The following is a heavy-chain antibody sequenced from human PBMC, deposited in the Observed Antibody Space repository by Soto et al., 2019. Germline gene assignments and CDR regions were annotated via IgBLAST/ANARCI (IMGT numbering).Heavy chain of an antibody. V-gene: IGHV3-30*18. CDR3: AKGGLRYSSSYYGMDV. CDR2: ISYDGSNK. CDR1: GFTFSSYG. J-gene: IGHJ6*01. Sequence: QVQLVESGGGVVQPGRSLRLSCAASGFTFSSYGMHWVRQAPGKGLEWVAVISYDGSNKYYADSVKGRFTISRDNSKNTLYLQMNSLRAEDTAVYYCAKGGLRYSSSYYGMDVW. D-gene: IGHD6-6*01.